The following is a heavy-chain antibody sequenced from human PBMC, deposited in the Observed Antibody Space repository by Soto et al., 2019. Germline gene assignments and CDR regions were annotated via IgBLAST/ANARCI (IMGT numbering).Heavy chain of an antibody. J-gene: IGHJ4*01. D-gene: IGHD4-17*01. CDR1: GGSVSDKTYY. Sequence: QVQLQESGPGLLKPSETLSLTCSVSGGSVSDKTYYWSWLRQPPGKRLEWIGYVYYSGTTNYNPPLKSRVTISVDLSKNRFSLRLSSVTTADTALYYCARTTAVPNTLRSRYFFDYWGQGTLVTVSS. CDR2: VYYSGTT. CDR3: ARTTAVPNTLRSRYFFDY. V-gene: IGHV4-61*01.